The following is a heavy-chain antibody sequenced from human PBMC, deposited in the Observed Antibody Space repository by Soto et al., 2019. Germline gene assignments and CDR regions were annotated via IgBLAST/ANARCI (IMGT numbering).Heavy chain of an antibody. CDR2: IKSKNDGGTI. Sequence: EVQLVESGGGLLKPGDSLRLSCTTSGFTFTNVWMNWVRQSQGKGLEWVGRIKSKNDGGTIDYAAPVTGRFTISRDDSTKTLFLQMNSLKTEDTAVYYCTTSGHAAFDYWGQGTMVTVSS. D-gene: IGHD3-3*01. CDR3: TTSGHAAFDY. J-gene: IGHJ3*01. V-gene: IGHV3-15*07. CDR1: GFTFTNVW.